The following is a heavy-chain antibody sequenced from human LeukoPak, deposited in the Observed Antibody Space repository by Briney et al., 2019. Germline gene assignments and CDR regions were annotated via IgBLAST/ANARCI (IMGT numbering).Heavy chain of an antibody. J-gene: IGHJ4*02. V-gene: IGHV1-69*13. Sequence: SVKVSCKASGGTFSSYAISWVRQAPGQGLEWMGGIIPIFGTANYAQKFQGRVTITADESTSTAYMELSSLRSEDTAIYYCARDFRSRGAYFDYWGQGTLVTVSS. CDR2: IIPIFGTA. CDR3: ARDFRSRGAYFDY. CDR1: GGTFSSYA. D-gene: IGHD1-26*01.